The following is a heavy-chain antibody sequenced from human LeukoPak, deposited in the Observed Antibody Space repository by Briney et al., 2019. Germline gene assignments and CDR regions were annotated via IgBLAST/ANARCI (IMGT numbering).Heavy chain of an antibody. CDR2: INHSGST. D-gene: IGHD3-22*01. CDR3: ARGRFDSSGYYFGPIYYFDY. V-gene: IGHV4-34*01. J-gene: IGHJ4*02. CDR1: GGSFSGYY. Sequence: PSETLSLTCAVYGGSFSGYYWSWIRQPPGKGLEWIGEINHSGSTNYNPSLKSRVTISVDTSKNQSSLKLSSVTDADTAVYYCARGRFDSSGYYFGPIYYFDYWGQGTLVTVSS.